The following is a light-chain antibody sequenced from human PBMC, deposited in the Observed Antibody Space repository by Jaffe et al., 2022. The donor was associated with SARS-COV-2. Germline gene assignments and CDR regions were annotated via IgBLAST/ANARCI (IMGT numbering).Light chain of an antibody. V-gene: IGKV1-39*01. CDR2: GAS. J-gene: IGKJ1*01. Sequence: DIQMTQSPSSLSASVGDRITISCRASQSISTHLNWYQQKPGKAPNLLIYGASNLQSGVPSRFSGRGSGTDFTLTISSLQPEDFATYYCQQSHSTPWTFGQGTKVEIK. CDR1: QSISTH. CDR3: QQSHSTPWT.